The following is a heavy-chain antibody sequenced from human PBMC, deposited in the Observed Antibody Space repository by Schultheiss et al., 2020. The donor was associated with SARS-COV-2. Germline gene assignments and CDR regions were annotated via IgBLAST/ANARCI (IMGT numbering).Heavy chain of an antibody. J-gene: IGHJ6*02. Sequence: GGSLRLSCAASGFTFSSYAMSWVRQAPGKGLEWVSSISSSSSYIYYADSVKGRFTISRDNAKNSLFLQMNSLRAEDTAVYYCARDFGVRNYYYYGMDVWGQGTTVTVSS. CDR2: ISSSSSYI. D-gene: IGHD3-3*01. V-gene: IGHV3-21*01. CDR1: GFTFSSYA. CDR3: ARDFGVRNYYYYGMDV.